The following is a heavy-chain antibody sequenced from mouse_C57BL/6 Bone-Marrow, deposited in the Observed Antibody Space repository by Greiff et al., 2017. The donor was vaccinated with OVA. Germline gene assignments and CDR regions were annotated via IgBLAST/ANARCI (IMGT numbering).Heavy chain of an antibody. Sequence: VQLQQPGAELVKPGASVKMSCKASGYTFTSYWLTWVKQRPGQGLEWIGDIYPGSGSTNYNEKFKSKATLTVDTSSSPAYMQLSSLTSEDSAVYYCARHGSSLDYFDYWGQGTTLTVSS. CDR1: GYTFTSYW. D-gene: IGHD1-1*01. V-gene: IGHV1-55*01. J-gene: IGHJ2*01. CDR3: ARHGSSLDYFDY. CDR2: IYPGSGST.